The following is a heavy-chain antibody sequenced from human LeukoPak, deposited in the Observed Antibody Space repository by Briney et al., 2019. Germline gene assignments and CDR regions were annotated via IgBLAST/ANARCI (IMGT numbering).Heavy chain of an antibody. CDR2: IYHSGST. CDR3: ASYGSGSSKGYWFDP. J-gene: IGHJ5*02. CDR1: GGSISSSSYY. D-gene: IGHD3-10*01. V-gene: IGHV4-30-2*01. Sequence: SETLSLTCTVSGGSISSSSYYWGWIRQPPGKGLEWIGYIYHSGSTYYNPSLKSRVTISVDRSKNQFSLKLSSVTAADTAVYYCASYGSGSSKGYWFDPWGQGTLVTVSS.